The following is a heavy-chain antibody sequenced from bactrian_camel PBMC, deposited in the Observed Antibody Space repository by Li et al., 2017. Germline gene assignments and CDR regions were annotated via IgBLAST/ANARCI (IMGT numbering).Heavy chain of an antibody. D-gene: IGHD7*01. Sequence: HVQLVEAGGGLVQPWEALRLSCAASGFIFRDHYMNWVRQAPGKGLELVSRISGDGSSTDYAESVKRRFTISRDNAKNTVYLHMNSLKSEDTALYYCTLGSTGSGRKGQGTQVTVS. J-gene: IGHJ4*01. V-gene: IGHV3-2*01. CDR2: ISGDGSST. CDR1: GFIFRDHY.